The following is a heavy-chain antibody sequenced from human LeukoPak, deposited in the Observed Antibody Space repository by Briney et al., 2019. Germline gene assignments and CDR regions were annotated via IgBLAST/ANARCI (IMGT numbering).Heavy chain of an antibody. CDR3: ARDQLWVYYHYYYGMDV. Sequence: GGSLRLSCAASGFTFSSYWMHWVRQAPGKGLVWVSRINSDGSSTSYADSVKGRFTISRDNAKNTLYLQMNSLRAEDTAVCYCARDQLWVYYHYYYGMDVWGQGTTVTVSS. D-gene: IGHD5-18*01. CDR2: INSDGSST. V-gene: IGHV3-74*01. CDR1: GFTFSSYW. J-gene: IGHJ6*02.